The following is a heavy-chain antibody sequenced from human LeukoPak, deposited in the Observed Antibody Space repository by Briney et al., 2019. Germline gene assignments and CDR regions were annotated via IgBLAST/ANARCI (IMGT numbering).Heavy chain of an antibody. CDR2: IRYDGRNK. D-gene: IGHD3-3*01. Sequence: GGSLRLSCAASGFTFSSYGMHWVRQAPGRGLEGVAFIRYDGRNKYYADSVKGGFTISRDNSKNTLYLQMNSLRAEDTAVYYCARVRSGDDDFWSGYYTNYFDSGGQGTLVTVSS. J-gene: IGHJ4*02. CDR1: GFTFSSYG. CDR3: ARVRSGDDDFWSGYYTNYFDS. V-gene: IGHV3-30*02.